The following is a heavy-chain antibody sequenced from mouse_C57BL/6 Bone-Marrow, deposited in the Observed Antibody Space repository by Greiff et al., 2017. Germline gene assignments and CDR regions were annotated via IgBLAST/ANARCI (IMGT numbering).Heavy chain of an antibody. V-gene: IGHV1-4*01. J-gene: IGHJ4*01. Sequence: QVQLQQPGAELVRPGASVKMSCKASGYTFTSYSMHWVKQRPGQGLEWIGYIYPGSGYTNYNQKFKDKATLTADTSSSTAYMQLSSRTSEDSAVYYCARRPCYAIDYWGQGTSLTVSS. CDR1: GYTFTSYS. CDR2: IYPGSGYT. CDR3: ARRPCYAIDY.